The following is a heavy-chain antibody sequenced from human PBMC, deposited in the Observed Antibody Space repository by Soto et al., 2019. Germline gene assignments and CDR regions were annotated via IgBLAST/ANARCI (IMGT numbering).Heavy chain of an antibody. D-gene: IGHD3-22*01. CDR2: ISSSSSYI. V-gene: IGHV3-21*01. J-gene: IGHJ3*02. Sequence: LRLSCAASGFTFSSYSMNGVLQAPGKGLEWVSSISSSSSYIYYADSVKGRFTISRDNAKNSLYLQMNSLRAEDTAVYYCARDGDYDSSGYGAFDIWGQGTMVTV. CDR1: GFTFSSYS. CDR3: ARDGDYDSSGYGAFDI.